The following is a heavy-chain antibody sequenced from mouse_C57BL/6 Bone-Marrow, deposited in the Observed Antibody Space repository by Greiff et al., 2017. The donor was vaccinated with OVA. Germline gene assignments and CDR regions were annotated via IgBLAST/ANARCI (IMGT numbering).Heavy chain of an antibody. CDR1: GFTFSSYG. V-gene: IGHV5-6*01. Sequence: EVQLVESGGDLVKPGGSLKLSCAASGFTFSSYGMSWVRQTPDKRLEWVATISSGGSYTYYPDSVKGRFTISRDNAKNTLYLQMSSLKPEDTAMYYCARHIDLLLRPGAMDYWGQGTSVTVSS. CDR2: ISSGGSYT. D-gene: IGHD1-1*01. CDR3: ARHIDLLLRPGAMDY. J-gene: IGHJ4*01.